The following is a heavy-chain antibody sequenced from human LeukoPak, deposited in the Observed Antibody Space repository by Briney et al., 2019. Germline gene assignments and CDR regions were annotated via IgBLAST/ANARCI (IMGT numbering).Heavy chain of an antibody. CDR2: ISAYNGNT. V-gene: IGHV1-18*01. CDR1: GYTFTSYG. CDR3: ATIPAEYQLLYYFDY. Sequence: ASVKVSCKASGYTFTSYGISWVRQAPGQGLEWMGWISAYNGNTNYAQKLQGRVTMTTDTSTSTAYMELRSLRSDDTAVYYCATIPAEYQLLYYFDYWGQGTLVTVSS. J-gene: IGHJ4*02. D-gene: IGHD2-2*01.